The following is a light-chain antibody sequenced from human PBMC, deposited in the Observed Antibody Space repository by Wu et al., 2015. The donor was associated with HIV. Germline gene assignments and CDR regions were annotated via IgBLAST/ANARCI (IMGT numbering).Light chain of an antibody. V-gene: IGKV1-9*01. CDR3: QQYNTYPYT. J-gene: IGKJ2*01. CDR2: GAS. Sequence: QLTQSPDSLSASVGDRVTITCRASQGINNYLAWYQQKPGTAPKLLIYGASTLQGGVPSRFSGSGSGTEFTLTISSLQPDDFATYYCQQYNTYPYTFGQGTKLEIK. CDR1: QGINNY.